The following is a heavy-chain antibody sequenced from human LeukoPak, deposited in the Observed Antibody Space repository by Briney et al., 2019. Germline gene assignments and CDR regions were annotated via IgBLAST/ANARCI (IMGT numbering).Heavy chain of an antibody. CDR3: ARETSNGDYVGWFDP. CDR2: INPNSSGT. V-gene: IGHV1-2*02. CDR1: GYTYAQYY. J-gene: IGHJ5*02. Sequence: ASVKVSCQASGYTYAQYYLHGVRQAPGQGLEWMGWINPNSSGTNYAQTFQGRVTITADKSTSTAYMELSSLRSEGTAVYYCARETSNGDYVGWFDPWGQGTLVTVSS. D-gene: IGHD4-17*01.